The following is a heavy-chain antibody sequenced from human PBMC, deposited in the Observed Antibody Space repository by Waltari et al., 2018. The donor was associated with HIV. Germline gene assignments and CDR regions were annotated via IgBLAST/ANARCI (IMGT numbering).Heavy chain of an antibody. D-gene: IGHD3-3*01. V-gene: IGHV4-59*01. Sequence: QVQLQESGPGLVKPSETLSLPCTVSGGSISSYYWSWIRQPPGKGLEWIGYIYYSGSTNYNPTLKSRVTISVDTSKNQFSLKLSSVTAADTAVYYCARADFWSGYVHFDYWGQGTLVTVSS. CDR3: ARADFWSGYVHFDY. CDR2: IYYSGST. CDR1: GGSISSYY. J-gene: IGHJ4*02.